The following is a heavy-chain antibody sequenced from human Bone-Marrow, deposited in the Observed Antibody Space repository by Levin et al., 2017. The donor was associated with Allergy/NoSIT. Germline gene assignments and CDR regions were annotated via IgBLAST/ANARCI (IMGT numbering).Heavy chain of an antibody. Sequence: ASVKVSCKASGYSFTTYGIIWVRQATGQGLEWMGNMNTYSGATHSAQKFQGRVTMTRDTSITTAYMELSSLKSEDTALYFCTRWTTTWFDTWGQGTLVTVSS. J-gene: IGHJ5*02. CDR1: GYSFTTYG. CDR3: TRWTTTWFDT. V-gene: IGHV1-8*01. D-gene: IGHD1-1*01. CDR2: MNTYSGAT.